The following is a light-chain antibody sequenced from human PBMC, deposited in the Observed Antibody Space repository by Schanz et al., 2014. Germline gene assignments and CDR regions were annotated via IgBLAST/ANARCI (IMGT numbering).Light chain of an antibody. CDR1: SSNIGSNV. V-gene: IGLV1-44*01. CDR2: SDN. J-gene: IGLJ3*02. CDR3: QSYDSSLSAWV. Sequence: QSVLTQPPSASGTPGQRVTISCSGSSSNIGSNVVNWFRQLPGTAPKLLIYSDNQRPSGVPDRFSGSKSGTSASLAITGLQAEDEADYYCQSYDSSLSAWVFGGGTKLPVL.